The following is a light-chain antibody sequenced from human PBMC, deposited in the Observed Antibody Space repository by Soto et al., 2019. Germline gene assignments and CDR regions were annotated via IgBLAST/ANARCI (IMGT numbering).Light chain of an antibody. CDR3: SSYTSSGTRV. CDR1: SSDVGGYNY. V-gene: IGLV2-14*01. Sequence: QSMLTQPASFSESPRQSIAISCTVTSSDVGGYNYVSWYQQNPGKAPKLMIYDVSNRPSGVSNRFSGSKSGNTASLTISGLQAEDEADYYCSSYTSSGTRVFGTGT. CDR2: DVS. J-gene: IGLJ1*01.